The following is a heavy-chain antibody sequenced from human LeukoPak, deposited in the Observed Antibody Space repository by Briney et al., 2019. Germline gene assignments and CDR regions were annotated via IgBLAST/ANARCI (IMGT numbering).Heavy chain of an antibody. CDR2: ISSSSSYK. Sequence: GGSLRLSCAASGFTFSSYSMTWVRQAPGKGMEWVSSISSSSSYKYYADSVKGRFTISRDNAKNSLYLQMNSLRAEDTAVYYCARDSDYGSGSYYYWGQGTLVTVSS. V-gene: IGHV3-21*01. CDR1: GFTFSSYS. J-gene: IGHJ4*02. D-gene: IGHD3-10*01. CDR3: ARDSDYGSGSYYY.